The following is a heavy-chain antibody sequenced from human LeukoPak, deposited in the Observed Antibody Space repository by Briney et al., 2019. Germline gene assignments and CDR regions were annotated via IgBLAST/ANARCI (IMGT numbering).Heavy chain of an antibody. Sequence: ASVKVSCKASGYIFMNYGISWVRQAPGQGLEWMGWISAYNGDTVYAQNLQGRVTVTTDTSTDTAYMELRGLRSDDTAVYYCARDIGSVVGTSDYWGQGTLVTVSS. V-gene: IGHV1-18*01. CDR1: GYIFMNYG. CDR2: ISAYNGDT. D-gene: IGHD3-10*01. CDR3: ARDIGSVVGTSDY. J-gene: IGHJ4*02.